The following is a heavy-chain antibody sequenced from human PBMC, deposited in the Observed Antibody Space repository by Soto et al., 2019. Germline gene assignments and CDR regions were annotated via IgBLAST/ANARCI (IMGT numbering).Heavy chain of an antibody. V-gene: IGHV4-4*02. J-gene: IGHJ3*02. Sequence: QVQLQESGPGLVKPSGTLSLTCAVSSGSISSSNWWSWVRQPPGKGLEWIGEIYHSGSTNYNPSLKSRVPISVDKSKNQFSLKLSSVTAADTAVYYCARAPGYCSGGSCYSHDAFDIWGQGTMVTDSS. CDR3: ARAPGYCSGGSCYSHDAFDI. CDR2: IYHSGST. CDR1: SGSISSSNW. D-gene: IGHD2-15*01.